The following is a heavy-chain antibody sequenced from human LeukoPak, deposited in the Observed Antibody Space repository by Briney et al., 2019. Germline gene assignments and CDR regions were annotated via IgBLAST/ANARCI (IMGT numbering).Heavy chain of an antibody. CDR2: IYTSGST. J-gene: IGHJ4*02. Sequence: SQTLSLTCTVSGGSISSTNYYWSWIRQPVGKGLEWIGRIYTSGSTNYNPSLKSRVTISVDTSKNQFSLKLSSVTAADTAVYYCARGPFPYYDILTGSLFDYWGQGTLVTVSS. CDR1: GGSISSTNYY. D-gene: IGHD3-9*01. V-gene: IGHV4-61*02. CDR3: ARGPFPYYDILTGSLFDY.